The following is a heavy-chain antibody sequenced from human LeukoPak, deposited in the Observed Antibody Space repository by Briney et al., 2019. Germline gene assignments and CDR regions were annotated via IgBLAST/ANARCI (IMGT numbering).Heavy chain of an antibody. CDR2: ISSNGGST. J-gene: IGHJ4*02. V-gene: IGHV3-64*04. D-gene: IGHD3-22*01. CDR1: GFTFSSYA. Sequence: GGSLRLSCSASGFTFSSYAMHWVRQAPGKGLEYVSAISSNGGSTYYADSVKGRFTISRDNSKNTLYLQMNSLRAEDTAVYYCAKDSLGDSSDYWGQGTLVTVSS. CDR3: AKDSLGDSSDY.